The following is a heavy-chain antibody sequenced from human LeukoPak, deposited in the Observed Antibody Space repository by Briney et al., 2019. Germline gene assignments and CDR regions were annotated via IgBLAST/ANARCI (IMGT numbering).Heavy chain of an antibody. Sequence: GGSLGLSCAASGFTFSSYWMSWVRQAPGKGLEWVANIKQDGSEKYYVDSVKGRFTISRDNAKNSLYLQMNSLRAEDTAVYYCARRGRWLQHERGAFDIWGQGTMVTVSS. CDR2: IKQDGSEK. J-gene: IGHJ3*02. V-gene: IGHV3-7*03. CDR3: ARRGRWLQHERGAFDI. D-gene: IGHD5-24*01. CDR1: GFTFSSYW.